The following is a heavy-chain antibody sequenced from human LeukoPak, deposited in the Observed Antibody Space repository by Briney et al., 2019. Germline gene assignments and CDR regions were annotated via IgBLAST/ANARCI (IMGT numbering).Heavy chain of an antibody. Sequence: SETLSLTCTVSGGSISRYYWSWVRQPPGKGLEWIGYIYYSVSINYNPPLKSRVTISVDTSKNQFPLKLSSVTAADTAVYYCARLGQPTGKDYWGQGTLVTASS. CDR2: IYYSVSI. CDR1: GGSISRYY. V-gene: IGHV4-59*01. D-gene: IGHD4-17*01. J-gene: IGHJ4*02. CDR3: ARLGQPTGKDY.